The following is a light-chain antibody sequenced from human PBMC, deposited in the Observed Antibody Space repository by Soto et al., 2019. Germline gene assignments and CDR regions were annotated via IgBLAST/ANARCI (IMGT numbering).Light chain of an antibody. V-gene: IGLV2-14*03. CDR1: SSDVGGYNY. Sequence: QSALTQPASVSGSPGQSITISCTGTSSDVGGYNYVSWYQHHPGKAPKLMIYDVSNRPSGVSNRFSGSKSGNTASLTISGILPEDEADYYCCSYTTSNTRQIVFGTGTKVTVL. J-gene: IGLJ1*01. CDR3: CSYTTSNTRQIV. CDR2: DVS.